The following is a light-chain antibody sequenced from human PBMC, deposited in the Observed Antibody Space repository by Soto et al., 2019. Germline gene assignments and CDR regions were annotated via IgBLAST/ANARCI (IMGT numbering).Light chain of an antibody. J-gene: IGKJ5*01. V-gene: IGKV1-9*01. CDR1: QVISSY. CDR2: AAS. CDR3: QQLNSYPLP. Sequence: DIQLTQSPSFLSASVGDRVTITCRASQVISSYLAWYQQKPGKAPKLLIYAASTFQSGVPSRFSGSGSGTEFTLTLSSLQPEDFATYACQQLNSYPLPFGQGTRLEI.